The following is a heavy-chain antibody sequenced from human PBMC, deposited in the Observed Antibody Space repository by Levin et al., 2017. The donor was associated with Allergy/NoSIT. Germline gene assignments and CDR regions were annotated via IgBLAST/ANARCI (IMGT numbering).Heavy chain of an antibody. CDR3: ARRVPHNRNDGEWFDP. CDR2: IYYSGST. CDR1: GGSISSYY. V-gene: IGHV4-59*08. Sequence: PSETLSLTCTVSGGSISSYYWSWIRQPPGKGLEWIGYIYYSGSTNYNPSLKSRVTISVDTSKNQFSLKLSSVTAADTAVYYGARRVPHNRNDGEWFDPWGQGTLVTVSS. D-gene: IGHD1-20*01. J-gene: IGHJ5*02.